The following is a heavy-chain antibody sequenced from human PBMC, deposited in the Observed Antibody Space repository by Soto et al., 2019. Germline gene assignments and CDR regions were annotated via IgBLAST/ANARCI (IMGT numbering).Heavy chain of an antibody. V-gene: IGHV4-34*01. Sequence: SETLSLTCSVYGGSFSGYYWSWIRQPPGKGLEWIGEINHSGSTNYNPSLKSRVTISVDTSKNQFSLKLSSVTAADTAVYYCARGSPYYYGSGSSFDIWGQGTMVTVSS. J-gene: IGHJ3*02. CDR2: INHSGST. D-gene: IGHD3-10*01. CDR1: GGSFSGYY. CDR3: ARGSPYYYGSGSSFDI.